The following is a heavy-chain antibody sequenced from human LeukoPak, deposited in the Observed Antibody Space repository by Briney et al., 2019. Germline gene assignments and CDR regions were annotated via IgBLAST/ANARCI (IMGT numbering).Heavy chain of an antibody. CDR3: ARGYSSSWYYFDY. V-gene: IGHV4-4*02. CDR2: IHYSGST. CDR1: GGSISSSNW. J-gene: IGHJ4*02. Sequence: SGTLSLTCAVSGGSISSSNWWSWVRQPPGKGLEWIGCIHYSGSTNYNPSLKSRATISVDTSKSQFSLKLSSVTAADTAIYYCARGYSSSWYYFDYWGQGTLVTVSS. D-gene: IGHD6-13*01.